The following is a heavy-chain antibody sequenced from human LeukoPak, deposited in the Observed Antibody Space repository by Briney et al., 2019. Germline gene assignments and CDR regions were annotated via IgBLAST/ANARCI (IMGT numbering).Heavy chain of an antibody. CDR1: GYTFTGYY. CDR3: ARFYCTSTSCQYNWFDP. V-gene: IGHV1-2*02. Sequence: GASVKVSCKASGYTFTGYYMHWVRQAPGQGLEWMGWINPNSGGTNYAQKFQGRVTMTRDTSISTAYMELSRLTSDDTAVYYCARFYCTSTSCQYNWFDPRGQGTLVTVSS. J-gene: IGHJ5*02. D-gene: IGHD2-2*01. CDR2: INPNSGGT.